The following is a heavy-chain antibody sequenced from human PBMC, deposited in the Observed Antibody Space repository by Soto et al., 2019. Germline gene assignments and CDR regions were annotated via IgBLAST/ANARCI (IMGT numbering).Heavy chain of an antibody. CDR2: IKSKSDGAST. V-gene: IGHV3-15*01. J-gene: IGHJ3*02. CDR3: AKEMRHSSGWYGAFDI. CDR1: GVTVTYAW. Sequence: PGGSLRLSCAASGVTVTYAWMDWVRQAPGKGLEWVGRIKSKSDGASTDFPAPVKDRFTISRDDSKNTLYLQMSSVKSEDTAMYYCAKEMRHSSGWYGAFDIWGQGIMVT. D-gene: IGHD6-19*01.